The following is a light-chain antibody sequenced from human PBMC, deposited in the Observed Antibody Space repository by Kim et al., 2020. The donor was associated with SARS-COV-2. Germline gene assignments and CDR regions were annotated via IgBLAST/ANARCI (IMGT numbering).Light chain of an antibody. J-gene: IGLJ3*02. CDR3: NSRVSRTNHWV. Sequence: ALGQTVRMTCQGDSLRTYYASWYQQKPGQAPVLVIYGKNNRPSGIPDRFSGSSSGNTASLTITGAQAEDEGDYYCNSRVSRTNHWVFGGGTQLTVL. V-gene: IGLV3-19*01. CDR2: GKN. CDR1: SLRTYY.